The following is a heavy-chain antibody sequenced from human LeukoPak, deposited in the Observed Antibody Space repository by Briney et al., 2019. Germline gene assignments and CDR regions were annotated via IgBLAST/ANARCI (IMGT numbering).Heavy chain of an antibody. V-gene: IGHV4-59*08. CDR1: GGSISSYY. Sequence: SETLSLTCTVSGGSISSYYWSWIRQPPGKGLEWIGYIYYSGSTNYNPSLKSRVTISVDTSKNQFSLKLSSVTAADTAVYYCARQTGTYYYYYMDVWGKGTTVTISS. D-gene: IGHD1-1*01. J-gene: IGHJ6*03. CDR3: ARQTGTYYYYYMDV. CDR2: IYYSGST.